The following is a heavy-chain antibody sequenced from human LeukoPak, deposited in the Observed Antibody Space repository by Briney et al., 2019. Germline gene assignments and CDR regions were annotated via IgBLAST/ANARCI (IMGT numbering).Heavy chain of an antibody. CDR2: ISSSGSTI. CDR3: AELGITMIGGV. J-gene: IGHJ6*04. D-gene: IGHD3-10*02. CDR1: GFTFSSYV. Sequence: GGSLRLSCAASGFTFSSYVMSWVRQAPGKGLEWVSYISSSGSTIYYADSVKGRFTISRDNAKNSLYLQMNSLRAEDTAVYYCAELGITMIGGVWGKGTTVTISS. V-gene: IGHV3-48*03.